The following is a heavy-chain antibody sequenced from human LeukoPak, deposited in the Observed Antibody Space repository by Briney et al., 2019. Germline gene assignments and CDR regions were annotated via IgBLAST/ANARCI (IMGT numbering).Heavy chain of an antibody. V-gene: IGHV4-34*01. CDR1: GGSFSGYY. D-gene: IGHD3-10*01. CDR3: AREKYYYGSGSQSWFDP. Sequence: SETLSLTRAVYGGSFSGYYWSWIRQPPGKGLEWIGEINHSGSTNYNPSLKSRVTISVDTPKNQFSLKLSSVTAADTAVYYCAREKYYYGSGSQSWFDPWGQGTLVTVSS. CDR2: INHSGST. J-gene: IGHJ5*02.